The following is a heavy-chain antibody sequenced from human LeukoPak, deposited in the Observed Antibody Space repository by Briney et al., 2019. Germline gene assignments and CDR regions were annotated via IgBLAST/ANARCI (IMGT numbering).Heavy chain of an antibody. J-gene: IGHJ4*02. CDR1: GYTFTGYG. V-gene: IGHV1-18*01. Sequence: ASVKVSCKASGYTFTGYGISWVRQAPGQGLEWMGWISAYNGNTNYAQKLQGRVTMSTDTSTSTAYMELRSLRSDDTAVYYCAREHNSGYDVNFDYWGQGTQVTVSS. D-gene: IGHD5-12*01. CDR2: ISAYNGNT. CDR3: AREHNSGYDVNFDY.